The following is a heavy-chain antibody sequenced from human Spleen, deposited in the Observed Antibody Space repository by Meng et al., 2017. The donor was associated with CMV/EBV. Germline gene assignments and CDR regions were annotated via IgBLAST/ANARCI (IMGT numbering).Heavy chain of an antibody. Sequence: GSFSGHYWSLIRQPPGKGLEWIGEINHSGSTNYNPSLKSRVTISVGASKNQFSLKLTSVTAADTAVYYCARGSWVYSDDDETTGLDYWGPGTLVTVSS. CDR1: GSFSGHY. CDR3: ARGSWVYSDDDETTGLDY. CDR2: INHSGST. J-gene: IGHJ4*02. D-gene: IGHD5-12*01. V-gene: IGHV4-34*01.